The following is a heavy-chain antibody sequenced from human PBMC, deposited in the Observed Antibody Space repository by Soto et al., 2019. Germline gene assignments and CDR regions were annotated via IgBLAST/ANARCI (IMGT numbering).Heavy chain of an antibody. D-gene: IGHD6-13*01. CDR3: TRDASRDSSARGWFDP. CDR1: GFTFRSFT. Sequence: GGSLRLSCAASGFTFRSFTMNWVRQAPGKGLEWVSTISSNSAYIYYTDALRGRFTISRDNAKNSLHLQMNSLRAEDTAVYYCTRDASRDSSARGWFDPWGPGTLVTVPS. CDR2: ISSNSAYI. J-gene: IGHJ5*02. V-gene: IGHV3-21*01.